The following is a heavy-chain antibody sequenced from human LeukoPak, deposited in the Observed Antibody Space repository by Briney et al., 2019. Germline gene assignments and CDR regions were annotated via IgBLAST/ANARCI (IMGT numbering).Heavy chain of an antibody. CDR2: INPNNGDT. D-gene: IGHD2-2*01. V-gene: IGHV1-2*02. CDR3: ARNGQLLSGGNWFDP. Sequence: ASVNVSCKASGYIFNGYYIHWVRQAPGQGPEWMGWINPNNGDTKCAQKFKGRVTMTRDTSISTAYMELSSLRSDDTAFYYCARNGQLLSGGNWFDPWGQGALVTVSS. J-gene: IGHJ5*02. CDR1: GYIFNGYY.